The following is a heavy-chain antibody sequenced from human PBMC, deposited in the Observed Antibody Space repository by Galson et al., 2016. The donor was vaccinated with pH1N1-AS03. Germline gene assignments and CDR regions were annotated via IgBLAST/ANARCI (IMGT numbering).Heavy chain of an antibody. D-gene: IGHD3-16*01. CDR2: IYWNDDR. CDR3: AHRENWVFDY. V-gene: IGHV2-5*01. J-gene: IGHJ4*02. Sequence: PALVKPTQTLTLTCTFSGFSLTVSGKAVAWIRQAPGKAPEWLALIYWNDDRRYSPSLKNRLTITKDAYNNQVVLTMTDMDPVDTATYFCAHRENWVFDYWGQGTLVTVSS. CDR1: GFSLTVSGKA.